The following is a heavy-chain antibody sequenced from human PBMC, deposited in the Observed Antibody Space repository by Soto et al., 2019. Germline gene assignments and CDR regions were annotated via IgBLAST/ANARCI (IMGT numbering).Heavy chain of an antibody. J-gene: IGHJ3*02. V-gene: IGHV3-74*01. CDR2: INRYGSST. D-gene: IGHD3-22*01. Sequence: EVQLVESGGGLVQPGGSQRLSCEGSGFTFSSYWMHWVRQAPGKGLVWVSRINRYGSSTSYADSVKGRFTISRDNAKNTVYLLMNSLRAEDTAVYYCARVGDSSYYDSSGYPAAFDIWGQGTMVTVSS. CDR3: ARVGDSSYYDSSGYPAAFDI. CDR1: GFTFSSYW.